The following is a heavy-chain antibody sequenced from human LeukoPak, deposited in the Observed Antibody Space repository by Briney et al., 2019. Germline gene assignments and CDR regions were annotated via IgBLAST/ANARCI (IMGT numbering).Heavy chain of an antibody. J-gene: IGHJ4*02. CDR3: AKDRSRYSSGWYGGDY. CDR2: ISGSGGST. Sequence: GGSLRLSCAASGLTFSSYAMSWVRQAPGKGLEWVSAISGSGGSTYYADSVKGRFTISRDNSKNTLYLQMNSLRAEDTAVYYCAKDRSRYSSGWYGGDYWGQGTLVTVSS. V-gene: IGHV3-23*01. D-gene: IGHD6-19*01. CDR1: GLTFSSYA.